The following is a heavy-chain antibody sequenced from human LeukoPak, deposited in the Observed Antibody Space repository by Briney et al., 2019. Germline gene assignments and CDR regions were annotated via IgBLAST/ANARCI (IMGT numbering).Heavy chain of an antibody. Sequence: KPSETLSLTCTVSGGSISSSSYYWGWIRQPPGKGLEWIGSIYYSGSTYYNPSLKSRVTISVDTSKNQFSLKLSSVTAADTAVYYCARARYYYYYMDVWGKGTTVTVSS. J-gene: IGHJ6*03. CDR2: IYYSGST. CDR1: GGSISSSSYY. V-gene: IGHV4-39*07. CDR3: ARARYYYYYMDV.